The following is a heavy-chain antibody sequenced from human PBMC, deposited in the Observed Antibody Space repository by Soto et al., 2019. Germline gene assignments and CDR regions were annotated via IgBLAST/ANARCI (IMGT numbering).Heavy chain of an antibody. J-gene: IGHJ4*02. V-gene: IGHV1-69*13. D-gene: IGHD5-18*01. CDR3: ASLTRGYSYGWFDY. CDR1: GGTFSSYA. Sequence: SVKVSCKASGGTFSSYAISWVRQAPGQGLEWMGGIIPIFGTANYAQKFQGRVTITADESTSTAYMELSSLRSEDTAVYYCASLTRGYSYGWFDYWGQGTLVTVSS. CDR2: IIPIFGTA.